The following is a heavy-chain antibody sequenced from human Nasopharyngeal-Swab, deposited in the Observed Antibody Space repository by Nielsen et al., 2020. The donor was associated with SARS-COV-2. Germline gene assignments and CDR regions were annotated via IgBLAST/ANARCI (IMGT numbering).Heavy chain of an antibody. Sequence: SVKVSCKASGGTFSSYAISWVRQAPGQGLEWMGRIIPILGIANYAQKFQGRVTITADKSTSTAYMELSSLRSEDTAVYYCARDAYLVGATVDAFDIWGQGTMVTVSS. CDR3: ARDAYLVGATVDAFDI. CDR1: GGTFSSYA. J-gene: IGHJ3*02. V-gene: IGHV1-69*04. CDR2: IIPILGIA. D-gene: IGHD1-26*01.